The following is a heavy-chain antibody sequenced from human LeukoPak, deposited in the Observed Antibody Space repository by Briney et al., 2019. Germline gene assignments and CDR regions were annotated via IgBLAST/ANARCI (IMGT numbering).Heavy chain of an antibody. CDR3: ARFTNDYSIPFDY. J-gene: IGHJ4*02. CDR2: IYTSGTT. Sequence: SETLSLTCTVSGGSLSSYYWSWIRQPAGQGLEWMGRIYTSGTTNYTPSIKSRFTISVDTSKNQFSLKLSSVTAADTAVYYCARFTNDYSIPFDYWGQGTLVTVSS. V-gene: IGHV4-4*07. CDR1: GGSLSSYY. D-gene: IGHD4-11*01.